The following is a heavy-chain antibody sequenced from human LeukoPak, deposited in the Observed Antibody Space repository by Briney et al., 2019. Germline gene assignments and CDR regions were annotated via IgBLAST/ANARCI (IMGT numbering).Heavy chain of an antibody. V-gene: IGHV3-7*01. D-gene: IGHD3-3*01. CDR3: ARDLSIVTYYYFWSGYAGFDY. Sequence: PGGSLRLSCAASGFTFSSYWMSWVRQAPGKGLEWVANIKQDGSEKYYVDSVKGRFTISRDNAKNSLYLQMNSLRAEDTAVYYCARDLSIVTYYYFWSGYAGFDYWGQGTLVTVSS. CDR1: GFTFSSYW. J-gene: IGHJ4*02. CDR2: IKQDGSEK.